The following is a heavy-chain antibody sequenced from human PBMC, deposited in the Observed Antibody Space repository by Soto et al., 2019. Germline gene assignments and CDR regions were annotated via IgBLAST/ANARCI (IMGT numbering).Heavy chain of an antibody. V-gene: IGHV4-59*01. CDR3: ARETLPGV. CDR1: GGSMSSYY. CDR2: IFYSGST. Sequence: QVQLQESGPGLVRPSETLSLTCTVSGGSMSSYYWSWIRQPPGKGLEWIGYIFYSGSTSYNPSLKSRVTISVDTSKSQFSLKVRSVTAADTAVYYCARETLPGVWGQGTTVTVSS. J-gene: IGHJ6*02.